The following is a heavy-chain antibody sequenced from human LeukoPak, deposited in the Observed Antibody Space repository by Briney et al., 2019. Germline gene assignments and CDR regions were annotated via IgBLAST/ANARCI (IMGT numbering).Heavy chain of an antibody. V-gene: IGHV4-59*01. J-gene: IGHJ4*02. CDR2: IYYSGST. CDR3: AREIAAAGTFDY. D-gene: IGHD6-13*01. Sequence: SETLSLTCTVSGGSISSYYWSWIRQPPGKGLEWIGYIYYSGSTNYNPSLKSRVTISVATSKNQFSLKLSSVTAAGTAVYYCAREIAAAGTFDYWGQETLVTVSS. CDR1: GGSISSYY.